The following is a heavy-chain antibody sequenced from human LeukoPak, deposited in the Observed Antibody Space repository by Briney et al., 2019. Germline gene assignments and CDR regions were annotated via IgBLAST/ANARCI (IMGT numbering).Heavy chain of an antibody. V-gene: IGHV3-53*01. D-gene: IGHD4-17*01. J-gene: IGHJ5*02. CDR1: GFTVSSNY. Sequence: GGSPRLSCAASGFTVSSNYMSWVRQAPGKGLEWVSVIYSGGSTYYADSVKGRFTISRDNSKNTLYLQMNSLRAEDTAVYYCARLTTVTTGLDPWGQGTLLTVSS. CDR3: ARLTTVTTGLDP. CDR2: IYSGGST.